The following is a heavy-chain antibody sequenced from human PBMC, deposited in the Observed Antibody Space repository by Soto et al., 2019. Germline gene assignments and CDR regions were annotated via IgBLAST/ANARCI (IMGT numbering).Heavy chain of an antibody. CDR2: ISYDGSNK. J-gene: IGHJ3*02. Sequence: GGSLRLSCAASGFTFSSYGMHWVRQAPGKGLEWVAVISYDGSNKYYADSVKGRFTISRDNSKNTLYLQMNSLRAEDTAVYYCANALQTAPGAFDIWGQGTMVTVSS. CDR1: GFTFSSYG. D-gene: IGHD2-2*01. V-gene: IGHV3-30*18. CDR3: ANALQTAPGAFDI.